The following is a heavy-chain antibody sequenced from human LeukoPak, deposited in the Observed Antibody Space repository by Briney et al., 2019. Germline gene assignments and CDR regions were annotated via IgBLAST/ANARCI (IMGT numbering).Heavy chain of an antibody. D-gene: IGHD3-22*01. CDR2: INPNSGGT. V-gene: IGHV1-2*02. Sequence: GASVKVSCKASGYTFTCYYMHWVRQAPGQGLEWMGWINPNSGGTNYAQKFQDRVNMTRDTYISTAYLEPRRLRSGDTAVYYCARWTRINMLVVVTYFDYWGQGTLVTVSS. CDR3: ARWTRINMLVVVTYFDY. J-gene: IGHJ4*02. CDR1: GYTFTCYY.